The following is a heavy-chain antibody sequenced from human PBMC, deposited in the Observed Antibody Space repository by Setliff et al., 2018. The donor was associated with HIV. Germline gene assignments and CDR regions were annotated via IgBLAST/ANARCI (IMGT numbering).Heavy chain of an antibody. Sequence: PSETLSLTCSVSGGSVSSSRFYWGWIRQPPGKGLEWIGSLYNTGSTYYNPSLKRRVTISVDTSKNQFSLKLSSVTAADTAVYYCARERLIAAAGLNWLDPWGQGTQVTVSS. CDR1: GGSVSSSRFY. D-gene: IGHD6-13*01. CDR3: ARERLIAAAGLNWLDP. V-gene: IGHV4-39*07. J-gene: IGHJ5*02. CDR2: LYNTGST.